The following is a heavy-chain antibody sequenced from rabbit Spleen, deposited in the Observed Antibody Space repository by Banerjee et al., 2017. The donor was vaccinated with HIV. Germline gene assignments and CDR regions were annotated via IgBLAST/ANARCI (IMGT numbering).Heavy chain of an antibody. CDR1: GLSFSSSYW. CDR3: ARDTGSSFSSYGMDL. CDR2: VYAGSSGNT. D-gene: IGHD8-1*01. Sequence: QEQLEESGGDLVKPEGSLTLTCTASGLSFSSSYWICWVRQAPGKGLEWIACVYAGSSGNTYYASWAKGRFTISKTSSTTVTLQMTSLTAADTATYFCARDTGSSFSSYGMDLWGQGTLVTVS. V-gene: IGHV1S45*01. J-gene: IGHJ6*01.